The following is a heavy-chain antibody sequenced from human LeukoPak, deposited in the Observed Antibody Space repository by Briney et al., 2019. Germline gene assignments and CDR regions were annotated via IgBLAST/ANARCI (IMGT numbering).Heavy chain of an antibody. CDR2: INSDGSST. CDR1: GFTFSSYW. Sequence: GGSLRLSCAASGFTFSSYWMHWVRQAPGKGLVWVSRINSDGSSTSYADSVKGRFTISRDNSKNTLYLQMNSLRAEDTAVYYCAKDPQGRVVATIFLIWGQGTLVTVSS. V-gene: IGHV3-74*01. D-gene: IGHD5-12*01. CDR3: AKDPQGRVVATIFLI. J-gene: IGHJ4*02.